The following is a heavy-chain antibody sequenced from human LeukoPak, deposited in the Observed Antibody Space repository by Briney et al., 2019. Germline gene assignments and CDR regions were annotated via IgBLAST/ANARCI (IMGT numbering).Heavy chain of an antibody. CDR3: ARVWQWELDY. CDR1: VHTFSIYA. CDR2: ISSNWGHT. Sequence: GGSQTLFCAPSVHTFSIYAMHCVRHSTEKALEYVSYISSNWGHTYYASSVKGRFTISRDNSKNTLYLQMGSLRAEDMAVYYCARVWQWELDYWGQGTLVTVSS. V-gene: IGHV3-64*01. J-gene: IGHJ4*02. D-gene: IGHD1-26*01.